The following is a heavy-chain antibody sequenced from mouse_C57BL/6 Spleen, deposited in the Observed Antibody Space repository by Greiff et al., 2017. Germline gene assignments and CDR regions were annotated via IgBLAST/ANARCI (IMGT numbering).Heavy chain of an antibody. J-gene: IGHJ3*01. D-gene: IGHD1-1*01. Sequence: QVQLQQPGTELVKPGASVKLSCKASGFTFTSYWMHWVKQRPGQGLEWIGNINPSNGGTNYNEKFQSKATLTVDKSSSTAYMQLSSLTSEDSAFYSWARPSLTAVLATAMAYWGQGTLVTVAA. CDR1: GFTFTSYW. V-gene: IGHV1-53*01. CDR3: ARPSLTAVLATAMAY. CDR2: INPSNGGT.